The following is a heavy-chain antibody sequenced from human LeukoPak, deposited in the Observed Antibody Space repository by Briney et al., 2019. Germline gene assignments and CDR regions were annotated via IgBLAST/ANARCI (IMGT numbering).Heavy chain of an antibody. Sequence: SETLSLTCTVSGGSISSSSYYWGWILQPPGKGLEWIGSIYYSGSTYYNPSLKSRVTISVDTSKNQFSLKLSSVTAADTAVYYCARGGDIVATLWGYYFDYWGQGTLVTVSS. D-gene: IGHD5-12*01. CDR3: ARGGDIVATLWGYYFDY. V-gene: IGHV4-39*07. CDR2: IYYSGST. J-gene: IGHJ4*02. CDR1: GGSISSSSYY.